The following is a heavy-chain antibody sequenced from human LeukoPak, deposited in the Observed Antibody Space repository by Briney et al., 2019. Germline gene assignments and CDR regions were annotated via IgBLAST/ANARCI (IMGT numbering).Heavy chain of an antibody. CDR1: GGSISSYY. J-gene: IGHJ5*02. Sequence: SETLSLTCTVSGGSISSYYWSWIRQPPGKGLEWIGYIYYSGSTNYSPSLKSRVTISVDTSKNQFSLKLSSVTAADTAVYYCASSKTNGDSSGWYAWFDPWGQGTLVTVSS. CDR2: IYYSGST. D-gene: IGHD6-19*01. CDR3: ASSKTNGDSSGWYAWFDP. V-gene: IGHV4-59*01.